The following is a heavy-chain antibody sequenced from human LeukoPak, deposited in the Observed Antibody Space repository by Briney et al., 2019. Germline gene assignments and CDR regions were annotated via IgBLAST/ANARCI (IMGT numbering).Heavy chain of an antibody. CDR1: GFTFDDYT. V-gene: IGHV3-43*01. Sequence: PGGSLRLSCAASGFTFDDYTMHWVRQAPGKGLEWVSLISWDGGSTYYADSVKSRFTISRDNSKNSLYLQMNSLRTEDTALYYCAKGRAYSSGWCLPNHDAFDIWGQGTMVTVSS. CDR3: AKGRAYSSGWCLPNHDAFDI. D-gene: IGHD6-19*01. CDR2: ISWDGGST. J-gene: IGHJ3*02.